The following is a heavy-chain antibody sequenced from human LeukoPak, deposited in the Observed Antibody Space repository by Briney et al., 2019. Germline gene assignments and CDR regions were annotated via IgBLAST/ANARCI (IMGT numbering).Heavy chain of an antibody. CDR1: GGSLSSGDYY. J-gene: IGHJ4*02. Sequence: PSQTLSLTYTVSGGSLSSGDYYWSWIRQPPGKGLEWIGYIYYSGSTYYNPSLKSRVTISVDTSKNQFSLKLSSVTAADTAVYYCARVTMVRGVIEVDYWGQGTLVTVSS. D-gene: IGHD3-10*01. CDR2: IYYSGST. CDR3: ARVTMVRGVIEVDY. V-gene: IGHV4-30-4*01.